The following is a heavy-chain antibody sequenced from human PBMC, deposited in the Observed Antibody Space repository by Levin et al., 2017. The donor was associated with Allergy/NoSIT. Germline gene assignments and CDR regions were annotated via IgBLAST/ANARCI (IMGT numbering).Heavy chain of an antibody. CDR2: IHHNGTT. CDR3: ASSMTWENCRGTFCRNYFHS. D-gene: IGHD2/OR15-2a*01. V-gene: IGHV4-4*02. J-gene: IGHJ4*02. Sequence: SQTLSLTCDVSGASIKSNNWWTWVRQPPGKGLEWVGEIHHNGTTNYSPSLKSRVTISQDQSKNHFSLRLTSVTAAATAVYYCASSMTWENCRGTFCRNYFHSWGQGTLVTVFS. CDR1: GASIKSNNW.